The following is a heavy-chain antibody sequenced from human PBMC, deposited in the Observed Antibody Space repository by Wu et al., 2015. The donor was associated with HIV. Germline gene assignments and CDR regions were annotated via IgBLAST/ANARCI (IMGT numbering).Heavy chain of an antibody. Sequence: QVQLVQSGAEVKKPGASVKVSCKASGYTFTGYYMHWVRQAPGQGLEWMGWINPNSGGTNYAQKFQGRVTMTRDTSISTAYMELSRLRSDDTAVYYCATWSGYPGLSNYYMDVWGKGTTVTVSS. V-gene: IGHV1-2*02. CDR3: ATWSGYPGLSNYYMDV. CDR2: INPNSGGT. D-gene: IGHD3-3*01. CDR1: GYTFTGYY. J-gene: IGHJ6*03.